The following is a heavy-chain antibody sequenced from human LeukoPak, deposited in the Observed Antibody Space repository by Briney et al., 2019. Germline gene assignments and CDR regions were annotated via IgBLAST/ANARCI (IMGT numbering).Heavy chain of an antibody. V-gene: IGHV3-23*01. CDR2: IHGGGDVT. Sequence: GGSLRLSCAASGFTFTNYAMNWVRQAPEKGLEWVSTIHGGGDVTYYADSVKGRFTISRDNSKNTLYLQMNSLRAEDTAVYYCAKDSGYDFPLIFDYWGQGTLVTVSS. D-gene: IGHD3-3*01. J-gene: IGHJ4*02. CDR1: GFTFTNYA. CDR3: AKDSGYDFPLIFDY.